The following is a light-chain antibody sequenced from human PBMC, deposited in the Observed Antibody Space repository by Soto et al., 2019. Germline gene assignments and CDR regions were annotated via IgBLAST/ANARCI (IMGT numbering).Light chain of an antibody. V-gene: IGKV1-27*01. J-gene: IGKJ3*01. CDR2: AAS. CDR1: QGMSNY. CDR3: QKYNNAPFT. Sequence: DIQMTQSPSSLSASVGDRVTVTCRASQGMSNYLAWYQQKPGKVPRLLIYAASTLQSGVPSRFSGSGSGTDFTLTIGSLQPEDVATYYCQKYNNAPFTFGPGTTVDIK.